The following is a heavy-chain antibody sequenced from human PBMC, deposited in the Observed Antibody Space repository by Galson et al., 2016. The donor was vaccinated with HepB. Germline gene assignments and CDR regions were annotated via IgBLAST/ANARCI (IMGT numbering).Heavy chain of an antibody. CDR2: ISSSSSII. V-gene: IGHV3-48*02. D-gene: IGHD3-10*01. CDR1: GFTFSSYS. CDR3: ARVGNVLLWFGATDV. Sequence: SLRLSCAASGFTFSSYSMNRVRQAPGKGLEWVSYISSSSSIIYYADSVKGRFTISRDNAKNSLYLQMNSLRDEDTAVYYCARVGNVLLWFGATDVWGQGTTVTVSS. J-gene: IGHJ6*02.